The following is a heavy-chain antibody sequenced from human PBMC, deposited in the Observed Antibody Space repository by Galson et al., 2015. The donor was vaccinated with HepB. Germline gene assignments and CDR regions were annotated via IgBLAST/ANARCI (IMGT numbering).Heavy chain of an antibody. J-gene: IGHJ3*02. V-gene: IGHV3-21*01. CDR2: ISSSSFYI. Sequence: SLRLSCAASGFTFSSYWMSWVRQAPGKGLEWVSSISSSSFYIYYADSVKGRFTISRDNAKNSLYLQMNSLRAEDTAVYYCARRGDYYDSSGYIDAFDIWGQGTMVTVSS. CDR3: ARRGDYYDSSGYIDAFDI. CDR1: GFTFSSYW. D-gene: IGHD3-22*01.